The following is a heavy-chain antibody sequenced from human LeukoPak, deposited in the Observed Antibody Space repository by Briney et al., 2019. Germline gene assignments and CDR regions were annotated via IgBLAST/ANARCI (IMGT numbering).Heavy chain of an antibody. J-gene: IGHJ4*02. V-gene: IGHV4-59*01. CDR2: IFYSGTT. CDR1: GGSISSYC. CDR3: ARGGWNKFDY. Sequence: SETLSLTCTVSGGSISSYCWSWIRQPPGKGLEWIGFIFYSGTTNYNPSLKSRVTISVDTSKNQFSLKLSSVTAADTAVYYCARGGWNKFDYWGQGTLVTASS. D-gene: IGHD3-22*01.